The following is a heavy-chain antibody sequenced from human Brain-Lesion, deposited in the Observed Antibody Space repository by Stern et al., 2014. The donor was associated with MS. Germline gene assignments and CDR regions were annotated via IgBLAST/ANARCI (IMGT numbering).Heavy chain of an antibody. V-gene: IGHV5-51*01. Sequence: VQLVQSGAEVKKPGESLKISCKGSGYRFDNYWIGWGRQKPGKGLEWMGIISTADSDTRYSPSLQGQVTISADKSISTVYLQWSSLKASDTAMYYCARTYSSGWYGGHAFDIWGQGTMVTVSS. J-gene: IGHJ3*02. CDR2: ISTADSDT. CDR3: ARTYSSGWYGGHAFDI. D-gene: IGHD6-19*01. CDR1: GYRFDNYW.